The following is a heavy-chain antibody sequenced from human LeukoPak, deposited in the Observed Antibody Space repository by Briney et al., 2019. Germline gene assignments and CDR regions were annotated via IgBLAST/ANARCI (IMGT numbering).Heavy chain of an antibody. Sequence: AGSLTLSCAASGFTFSDYDIHWARQAPGEGLEWLAYVSKDGGIKYYAGSVKGRFTASRDNSRNTVYLEMNSLRPEDTALYYCARDLMWLVDYWGQGTLLTVSS. CDR2: VSKDGGIK. D-gene: IGHD6-19*01. CDR1: GFTFSDYD. V-gene: IGHV3-30-3*01. J-gene: IGHJ4*02. CDR3: ARDLMWLVDY.